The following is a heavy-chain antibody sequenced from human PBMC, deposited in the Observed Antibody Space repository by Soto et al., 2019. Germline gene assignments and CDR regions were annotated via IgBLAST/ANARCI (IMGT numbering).Heavy chain of an antibody. Sequence: PSETLSLTCAVYGGSFSGYYWSWIRQPPGKGLEWIGEINHSGSTNYNPSLKSRVTISVDTSKNQFSLKLSSVTAADTAVYYCGVLGPSTVVTPSIDSWGQGTLVTVSS. V-gene: IGHV4-34*01. D-gene: IGHD4-17*01. CDR3: GVLGPSTVVTPSIDS. J-gene: IGHJ4*02. CDR2: INHSGST. CDR1: GGSFSGYY.